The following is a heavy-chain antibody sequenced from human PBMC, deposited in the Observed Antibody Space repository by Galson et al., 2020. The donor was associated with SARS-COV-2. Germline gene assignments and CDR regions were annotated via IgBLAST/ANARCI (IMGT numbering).Heavy chain of an antibody. V-gene: IGHV3-21*01. D-gene: IGHD1-26*01. CDR1: GFPFSSYS. CDR3: ARVGGMATSPTIYYVYGWDG. CDR2: ISAGSSYI. J-gene: IGHJ6*02. Sequence: GGSLRLSCAASGFPFSSYSMNWVRQAPGKGLEWVSSISAGSSYIYYADSVKGRFTISRDNAKNSLYLQMNSLRADDTAVYYCARVGGMATSPTIYYVYGWDGWGPGATVTVAS.